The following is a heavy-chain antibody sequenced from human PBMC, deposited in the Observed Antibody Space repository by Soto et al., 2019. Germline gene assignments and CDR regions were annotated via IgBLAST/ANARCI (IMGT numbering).Heavy chain of an antibody. V-gene: IGHV3-30*18. CDR1: GFTFSSYG. Sequence: GGSLRLSCAASGFTFSSYGMHWVRQAPGKGLEWVAVISYDGSNKYYADSVKGRFTISRDNSKNTLYLQMNSLRAEDTAVYYCAKSNLWFGEYGYWGQGTLVTVSS. CDR2: ISYDGSNK. J-gene: IGHJ4*02. CDR3: AKSNLWFGEYGY. D-gene: IGHD3-10*01.